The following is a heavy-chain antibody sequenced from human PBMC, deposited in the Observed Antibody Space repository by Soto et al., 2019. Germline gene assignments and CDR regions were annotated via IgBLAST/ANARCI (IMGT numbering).Heavy chain of an antibody. J-gene: IGHJ6*02. CDR2: ISSGSSDK. Sequence: GGSLRLSCAASGFTFTSSTMKWVRQAPGKGLEWVSSISSGSSDKYYADSVRGRFTISRDDAKNSVYLQMKGLRAGDSAVYYCVRLDCSGTSCYFYGLDVWGQGTTVTVSS. CDR1: GFTFTSST. V-gene: IGHV3-21*06. CDR3: VRLDCSGTSCYFYGLDV. D-gene: IGHD2-2*01.